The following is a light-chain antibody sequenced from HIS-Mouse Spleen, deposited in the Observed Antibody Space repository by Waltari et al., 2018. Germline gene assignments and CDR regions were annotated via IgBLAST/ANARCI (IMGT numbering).Light chain of an antibody. CDR2: EGS. V-gene: IGLV2-23*03. J-gene: IGLJ2*01. CDR3: CSYAGSSTFVV. Sequence: QSALTQPASVSGSPGQSITISCTGTSSDVGSYNLVSWYQQHPGKAPKLMIYEGSKRPQGVANRFSGSKSGHTAFLTISGLQAEDEADYYCCSYAGSSTFVVFGGGTKLTVL. CDR1: SSDVGSYNL.